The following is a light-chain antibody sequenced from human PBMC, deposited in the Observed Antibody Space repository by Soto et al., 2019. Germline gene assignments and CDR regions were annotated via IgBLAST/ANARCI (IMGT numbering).Light chain of an antibody. CDR3: CSYAGSSTFSYV. J-gene: IGLJ1*01. CDR2: EVS. CDR1: SSDVGSYNL. Sequence: QSVLTQPASLSGSPGQSITISCTGTSSDVGSYNLVSWYQQHPGKAPKLMIYEVSKRPSGVSNRFSGSKSGNTASLTISGLQAEDEADYYCCSYAGSSTFSYVFGPGTKATVL. V-gene: IGLV2-23*02.